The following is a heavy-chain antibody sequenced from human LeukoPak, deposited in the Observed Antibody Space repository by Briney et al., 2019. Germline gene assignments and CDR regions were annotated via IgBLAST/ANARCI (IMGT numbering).Heavy chain of an antibody. V-gene: IGHV1-2*02. CDR3: ARVKKNVGASDY. CDR1: GYTFTGPY. Sequence: ASVKVSCKASGYTFTGPYIHWVRQAPGQGFEWMGWINPNSGDTNYAQKFQGRVTMTRDTSISTAYMELRSLRSDDTAVYYCARVKKNVGASDYWGQGTLVTVSS. J-gene: IGHJ4*02. CDR2: INPNSGDT. D-gene: IGHD1-26*01.